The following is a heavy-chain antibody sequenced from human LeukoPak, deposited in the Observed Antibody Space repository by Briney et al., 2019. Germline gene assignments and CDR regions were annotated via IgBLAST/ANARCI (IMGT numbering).Heavy chain of an antibody. Sequence: SETLSLTCTVAGGSISSYYWSWIRQPPGKGLEWIGYIYYSGSTNYNPSLKSRVTISVDTSKNQFSLKRSSVTAADTAVYYCARKRRGYCSSTSCYEEDDYWGQGTLVTVSS. CDR2: IYYSGST. V-gene: IGHV4-59*01. D-gene: IGHD2-2*01. CDR3: ARKRRGYCSSTSCYEEDDY. J-gene: IGHJ4*02. CDR1: GGSISSYY.